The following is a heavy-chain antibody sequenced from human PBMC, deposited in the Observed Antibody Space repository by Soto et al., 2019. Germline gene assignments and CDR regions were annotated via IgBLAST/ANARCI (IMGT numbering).Heavy chain of an antibody. V-gene: IGHV1-2*02. D-gene: IGHD1-26*01. J-gene: IGHJ4*02. CDR3: GRGRSGQIVVFY. CDR2: IGPESGAT. CDR1: GYTFTGHY. Sequence: VKVSCKASGYTFTGHYIHWVRQAPEQGPEWMGEIGPESGATRYAQRFQGRVTMTRDMSITTVYMELNNLSPDDTAVYYCGRGRSGQIVVFYWGQGTPVTVSS.